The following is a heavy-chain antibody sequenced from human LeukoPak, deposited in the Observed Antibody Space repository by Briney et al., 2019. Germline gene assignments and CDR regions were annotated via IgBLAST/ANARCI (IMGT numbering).Heavy chain of an antibody. CDR2: ISYDGSNK. CDR1: GFTFSSYA. CDR3: ARGAYQLLYYFDY. J-gene: IGHJ4*02. Sequence: GGSLRLSCAASGFTFSSYAMHWVRQAPGKGLEWVAVISYDGSNKYYADSVKGRFTISRDNSKNTLYLQMNSLRAEDTAVYYCARGAYQLLYYFDYWGQGTLVTVSS. V-gene: IGHV3-30-3*01. D-gene: IGHD2-2*01.